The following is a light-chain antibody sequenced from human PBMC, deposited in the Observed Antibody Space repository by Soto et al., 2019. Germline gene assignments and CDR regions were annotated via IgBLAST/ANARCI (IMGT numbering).Light chain of an antibody. CDR2: GSS. CDR1: QTISSN. CDR3: QQYNNWPRA. Sequence: EILMTQSPATLSVSPGERVTISYRASQTISSNLAWYQQKPGQAPRLLIYGSSIRATGISARFSGSGSGTEITLTISSLQSEDLAVYYGQQYNNWPRAFGQGTKVQIK. J-gene: IGKJ1*01. V-gene: IGKV3-15*01.